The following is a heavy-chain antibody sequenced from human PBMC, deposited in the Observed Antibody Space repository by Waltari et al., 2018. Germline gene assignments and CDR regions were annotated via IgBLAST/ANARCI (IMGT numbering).Heavy chain of an antibody. V-gene: IGHV3-23*03. CDR2: IHNDGSRT. CDR3: VKGIWTSAASYYAGLDV. D-gene: IGHD3-22*01. Sequence: EVQVLESGGDLVQPGGSLRLYCAASGFSFSTYGMRWVRQGQGKGLEWVSGIHNDGSRTYYVDSVKGRFTISRDNSKNTMSLQMNSLRAEDTAIYYCVKGIWTSAASYYAGLDVWGQGTTVTVSS. CDR1: GFSFSTYG. J-gene: IGHJ6*02.